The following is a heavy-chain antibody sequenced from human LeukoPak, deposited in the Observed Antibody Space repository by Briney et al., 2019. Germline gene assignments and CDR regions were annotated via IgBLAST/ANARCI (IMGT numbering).Heavy chain of an antibody. Sequence: SETLSLTCTVSGGSVSSGSYYWSWIRPPPGKGLEWIGYIYYSGSTNYNPSLKSRVTISVDTSKNQFSLKLSSVTAADTAVYYCARVPCSGGSCPGPFDYWGQGTLVTVSS. CDR2: IYYSGST. V-gene: IGHV4-61*01. D-gene: IGHD2-15*01. J-gene: IGHJ4*02. CDR3: ARVPCSGGSCPGPFDY. CDR1: GGSVSSGSYY.